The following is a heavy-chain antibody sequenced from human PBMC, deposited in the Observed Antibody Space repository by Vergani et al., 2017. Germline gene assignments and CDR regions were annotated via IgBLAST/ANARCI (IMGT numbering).Heavy chain of an antibody. CDR2: ICHTEDT. CDR1: GDSISSNNC. CDR3: ATIGYRRWGYYFDY. D-gene: IGHD2-2*02. Sequence: QVQLQESGPGLVKPPGTLALTCAVSGDSISSNNCWTWVRQPPGKGLEWMGEICHTEDTKYSPSLKSRVTVSVDESRNLFSLRLNSVTAADTAVYYCATIGYRRWGYYFDYWGQGILVTVSS. J-gene: IGHJ4*02. V-gene: IGHV4-4*03.